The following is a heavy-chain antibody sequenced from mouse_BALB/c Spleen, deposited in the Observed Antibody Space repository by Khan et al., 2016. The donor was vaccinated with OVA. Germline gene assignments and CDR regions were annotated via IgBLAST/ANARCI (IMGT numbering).Heavy chain of an antibody. V-gene: IGHV1-18*01. Sequence: VQLQQSGPELVKPGASVKIPCKASGYTFTDYNMAWVKQSHGKSLEWIGDIIPNNGGTIYNQKFKGKATLTVDKSSNTAYMELRSLTSEDTADYYCARHGYGGFAYWGQGSLVTVSA. CDR2: IIPNNGGT. CDR3: ARHGYGGFAY. CDR1: GYTFTDYN. J-gene: IGHJ3*01. D-gene: IGHD2-2*01.